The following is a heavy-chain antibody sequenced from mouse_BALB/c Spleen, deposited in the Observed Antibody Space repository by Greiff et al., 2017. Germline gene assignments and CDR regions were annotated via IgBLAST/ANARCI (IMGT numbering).Heavy chain of an antibody. D-gene: IGHD1-1*01. CDR1: GYTFTDYA. V-gene: IGHV1S137*01. CDR2: ISTYYGDA. Sequence: QVHVKQSGAELVRPGVSVKISCKGSGYTFTDYAMHWVKQSHAKSLEWIGVISTYYGDASYNQKFKGKATMTVDKSSSTAYMELARLTSEDSAIYYCARSGNYGLDYWGQGTTLTVSS. CDR3: ARSGNYGLDY. J-gene: IGHJ2*01.